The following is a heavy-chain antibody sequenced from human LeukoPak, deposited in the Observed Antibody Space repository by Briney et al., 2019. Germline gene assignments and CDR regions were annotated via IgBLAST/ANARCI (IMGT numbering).Heavy chain of an antibody. V-gene: IGHV4-39*07. CDR1: GGSISSSSYY. CDR3: ARGGWNKFDY. CDR2: IYYSGTT. J-gene: IGHJ4*02. Sequence: NPSETLSLTCTVSGGSISSSSYYWGWIRQPPGKGLEWIGSIYYSGTTNYNPPLKSRVTISVDTSKNQFSLKLSSVTAADTAVYYCARGGWNKFDYWGQGTLVTVSS. D-gene: IGHD3-22*01.